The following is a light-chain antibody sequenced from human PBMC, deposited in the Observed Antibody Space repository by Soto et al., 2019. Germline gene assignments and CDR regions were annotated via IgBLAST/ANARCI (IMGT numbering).Light chain of an antibody. Sequence: DIQMTQSPSSVSASVVDRFTITSSASDGISSWLARYQQKRGTAPKLLIYAASSLPSGVPSRFSGNGSGTDHTPTVSCLQPQDSSTYCCQLANSFPLTCGGGTKGEMK. CDR1: DGISSW. CDR3: QLANSFPLT. J-gene: IGKJ4*02. V-gene: IGKV1-12*01. CDR2: AAS.